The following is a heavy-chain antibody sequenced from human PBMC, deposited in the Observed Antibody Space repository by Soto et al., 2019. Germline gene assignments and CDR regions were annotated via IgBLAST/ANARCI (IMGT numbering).Heavy chain of an antibody. CDR1: GFTFSSYG. V-gene: IGHV3-33*01. Sequence: QVQLVESGGGVVQPGRSLRLSCAASGFTFSSYGMHWVRQAPGKGLEWVAVIWYDGSNKYYADSVKGRFTISRDNSKNTLYLQMNSLRAEDTAVYYCARDGVQLWSSLFDYWGQGTLVTVSS. CDR3: ARDGVQLWSSLFDY. D-gene: IGHD5-18*01. CDR2: IWYDGSNK. J-gene: IGHJ4*02.